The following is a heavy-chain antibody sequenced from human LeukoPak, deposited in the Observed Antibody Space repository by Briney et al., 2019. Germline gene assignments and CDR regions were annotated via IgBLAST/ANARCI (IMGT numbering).Heavy chain of an antibody. D-gene: IGHD2-8*01. J-gene: IGHJ6*02. CDR3: AKWGVFPYYYGMDV. CDR1: GFTFSSYA. CDR2: ISGSGGST. V-gene: IGHV3-23*01. Sequence: PGGSLRLSCAASGFTFSSYAMSWVRQAPGKGLEWVSAISGSGGSTYYADSVRGRFTISRDNSKNTLYLQMNSLRAEDTAVYYCAKWGVFPYYYGMDVWGQGTTVTVSS.